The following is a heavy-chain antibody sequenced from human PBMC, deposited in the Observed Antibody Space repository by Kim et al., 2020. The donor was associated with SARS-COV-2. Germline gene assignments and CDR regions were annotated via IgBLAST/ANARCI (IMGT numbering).Heavy chain of an antibody. Sequence: SETLSLTCTVSGGSISSSSYYWGWIRQPPGKGLEWIGSIYYSGSTYYNPSLKSRVTISVDTSKNQFSLKLSSVTAADTAVYYCARQLGGSYWVGYWGQGTLVTVSS. CDR2: IYYSGST. J-gene: IGHJ4*02. CDR3: ARQLGGSYWVGY. CDR1: GGSISSSSYY. D-gene: IGHD1-26*01. V-gene: IGHV4-39*01.